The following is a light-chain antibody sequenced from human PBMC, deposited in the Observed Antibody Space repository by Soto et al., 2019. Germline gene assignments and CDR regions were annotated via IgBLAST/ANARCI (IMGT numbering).Light chain of an antibody. V-gene: IGKV1-5*01. CDR3: QQYHSYPLT. J-gene: IGKJ4*01. CDR1: QSVSSW. Sequence: DIQMTQSPSTLSASVGDRVTITCRASQSVSSWLAWYQQKPGKAPKVLIYDASTLESGVPSRFSGSGSGTELTLTISSLQPDDFATYYCQQYHSYPLTFGGGTKVDIK. CDR2: DAS.